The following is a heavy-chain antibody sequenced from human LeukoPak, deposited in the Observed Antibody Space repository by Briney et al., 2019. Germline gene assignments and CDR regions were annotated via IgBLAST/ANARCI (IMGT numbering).Heavy chain of an antibody. CDR3: VSGSLQSGYNFDY. J-gene: IGHJ4*02. CDR2: ISSDGSVT. V-gene: IGHV3-74*03. D-gene: IGHD3-3*01. Sequence: GGSLRLSCAVSGFSFTNYWMHWVRQDPGKGLVRVSYISSDGSVTKYADSVKGRFTISRDNAVNTLYLQMNSLRVEDTAVYYCVSGSLQSGYNFDYWGQGALDTVSS. CDR1: GFSFTNYW.